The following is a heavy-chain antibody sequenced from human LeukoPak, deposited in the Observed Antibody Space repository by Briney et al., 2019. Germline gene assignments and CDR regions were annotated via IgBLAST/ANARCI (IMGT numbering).Heavy chain of an antibody. D-gene: IGHD6-6*01. J-gene: IGHJ4*02. CDR3: ASGFSSSPYFDY. Sequence: PGGSLRLSCAASGFTFSTYYMNWVRQAPGKGLEWVSFITGSSSSYIYYTDSVKGRFTISRDNAKNSLFLQMNSLRDEDTAVYYCASGFSSSPYFDYWGQGTLVTVSS. CDR1: GFTFSTYY. CDR2: ITGSSSSYI. V-gene: IGHV3-21*01.